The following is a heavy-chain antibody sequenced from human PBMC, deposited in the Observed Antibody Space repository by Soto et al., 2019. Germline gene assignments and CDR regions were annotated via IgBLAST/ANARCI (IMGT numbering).Heavy chain of an antibody. CDR3: ARVMYSGSHQYFDY. V-gene: IGHV4-4*02. D-gene: IGHD1-26*01. J-gene: IGHJ4*02. CDR1: GGSISSSNW. CDR2: IYHSGST. Sequence: NPSETLSLTCAVSGGSISSSNWWSWVRQPPGKGLEWIGEIYHSGSTNYNPSLKSRVTISVDKSKNQFSLKLSSVTAADTAVYYCARVMYSGSHQYFDYWGQGTLVTVSS.